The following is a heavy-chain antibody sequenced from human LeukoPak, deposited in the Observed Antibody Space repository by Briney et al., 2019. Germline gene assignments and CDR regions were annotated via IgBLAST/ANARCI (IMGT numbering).Heavy chain of an antibody. CDR2: IYTSGST. D-gene: IGHD6-19*01. J-gene: IGHJ4*02. V-gene: IGHV4-61*02. CDR1: GGSISSGSYY. Sequence: SETLSLTCTVSGGSISSGSYYWSWIRQPAGKGLEWIGRIYTSGSTNYNPSLKGRVTISVDTSKNQFSLKLSSVTAADTAVYYCAREVERYSSGWADYWGQGTLVTVSS. CDR3: AREVERYSSGWADY.